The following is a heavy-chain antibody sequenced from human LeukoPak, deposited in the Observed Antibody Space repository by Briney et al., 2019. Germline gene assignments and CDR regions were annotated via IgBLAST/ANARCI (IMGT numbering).Heavy chain of an antibody. J-gene: IGHJ4*02. CDR1: RSTFSQYW. CDR2: INQHGSES. CDR3: AKDFPDSGYWLHPFDY. D-gene: IGHD3-22*01. V-gene: IGHV3-7*01. Sequence: GGSLRLSCEVSRSTFSQYWMSWVRQAPGKGLEWVANINQHGSESYYGDSVKGRFTISRDNAKNSLYLQMNSLRAEDTAVYYCAKDFPDSGYWLHPFDYWGQGSLVTVSS.